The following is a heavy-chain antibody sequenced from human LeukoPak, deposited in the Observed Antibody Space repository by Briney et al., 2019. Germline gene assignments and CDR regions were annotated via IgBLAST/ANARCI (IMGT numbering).Heavy chain of an antibody. CDR3: ARDSTAYWYSSSWNFDY. D-gene: IGHD6-13*01. Sequence: GGSLRLSCAASGFTFSSYAMHWVRQAPGKGLEWVAVISYDGSNKYYADSVKGRFTISRDNSKNTLYLQMNSLRAEDTAVYYCARDSTAYWYSSSWNFDYWGQGTLVTVSS. J-gene: IGHJ4*02. CDR2: ISYDGSNK. CDR1: GFTFSSYA. V-gene: IGHV3-30-3*01.